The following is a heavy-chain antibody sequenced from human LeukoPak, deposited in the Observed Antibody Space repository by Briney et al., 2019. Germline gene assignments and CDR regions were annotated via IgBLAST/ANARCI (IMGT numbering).Heavy chain of an antibody. CDR3: ARLDYDILTGYPLPFDY. D-gene: IGHD3-9*01. Sequence: GESLKISCEGSGYRFTSYWVGWVRQMPGKGLEWMGIIYPGDSDTRYSPSFQGQVTISADKSISTAYLQWTSLKASDTAMYYCARLDYDILTGYPLPFDYWGQGTLVTVSS. CDR1: GYRFTSYW. V-gene: IGHV5-51*01. CDR2: IYPGDSDT. J-gene: IGHJ4*02.